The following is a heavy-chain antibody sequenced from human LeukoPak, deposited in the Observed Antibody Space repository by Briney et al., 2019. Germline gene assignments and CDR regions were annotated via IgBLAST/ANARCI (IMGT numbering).Heavy chain of an antibody. CDR3: ARLTVRARSSWYRGEDY. Sequence: SDTLSLTCAVSDYSISSPNWWGWIRQPPGKGLEYIGYIYYTGSIYYNPSLKSRVTISVDTSKNQFSLKLSSVTAADTAVYYCARLTVRARSSWYRGEDYWGQGTLVTVSS. V-gene: IGHV4-28*05. CDR2: IYYTGSI. CDR1: DYSISSPNW. D-gene: IGHD6-13*01. J-gene: IGHJ4*02.